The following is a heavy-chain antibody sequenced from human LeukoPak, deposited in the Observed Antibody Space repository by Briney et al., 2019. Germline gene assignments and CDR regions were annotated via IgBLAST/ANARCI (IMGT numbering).Heavy chain of an antibody. Sequence: SETLSLTCTVSGGSSSSSSYYWGWIRQPPGKGLEWIGSIYYSVTTYYNPSLKSRVTISVDTSKNQFSLKLNSVTAADTAVYYCARDRLRWPKIDYWGQGTLVTVSS. CDR1: GGSSSSSSYY. CDR2: IYYSVTT. V-gene: IGHV4-39*07. CDR3: ARDRLRWPKIDY. J-gene: IGHJ4*02. D-gene: IGHD4-23*01.